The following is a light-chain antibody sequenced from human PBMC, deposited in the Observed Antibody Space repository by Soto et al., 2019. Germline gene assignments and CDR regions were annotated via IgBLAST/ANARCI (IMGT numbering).Light chain of an antibody. CDR3: GTWDSSLSAGRDVV. CDR2: DNN. CDR1: SSNIGNNY. Sequence: QSVLTQPPSVSAAPGQKVTISCSGSSSNIGNNYVSWYQQLPGTAPKLLIYDNNKRPSGIPDRFSGSKSGTSATLGITGLQTGDEADYYCGTWDSSLSAGRDVVFGGGTQLTVL. J-gene: IGLJ2*01. V-gene: IGLV1-51*01.